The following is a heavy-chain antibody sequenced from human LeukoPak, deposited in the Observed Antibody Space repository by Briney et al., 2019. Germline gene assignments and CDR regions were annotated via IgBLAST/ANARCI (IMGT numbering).Heavy chain of an antibody. CDR2: ISSSSSYI. D-gene: IGHD3-22*01. CDR3: ARGIPFYYDSSGYYPNWFDP. Sequence: GGSLRLSCAASGFTFSSYSMNWVRQAPGKGLEWVSSISSSSSYIYYADSVKGRFTISRDNAKNSLYLQMNSLRAEDTAVYYCARGIPFYYDSSGYYPNWFDPWGQGTLVTVSS. CDR1: GFTFSSYS. V-gene: IGHV3-21*01. J-gene: IGHJ5*02.